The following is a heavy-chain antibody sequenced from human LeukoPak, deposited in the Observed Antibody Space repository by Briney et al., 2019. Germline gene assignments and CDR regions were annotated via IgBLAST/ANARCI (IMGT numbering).Heavy chain of an antibody. CDR3: ARNDYSTSSGYDY. V-gene: IGHV3-7*01. J-gene: IGHJ4*02. CDR2: VNRDGSET. Sequence: GGSLRLSCAASGFALSSHWMTWVRQVPGRGPEWVANVNRDGSETYYLDSVKGRFTISRDNAKNSLYLQMDSLRAEDTAVFFCARNDYSTSSGYDYWGQGTLVTVSS. CDR1: GFALSSHW. D-gene: IGHD6-6*01.